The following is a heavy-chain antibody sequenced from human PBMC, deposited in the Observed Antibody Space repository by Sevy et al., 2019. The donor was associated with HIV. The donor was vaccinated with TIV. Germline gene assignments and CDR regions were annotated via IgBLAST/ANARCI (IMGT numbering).Heavy chain of an antibody. CDR2: INWNGGST. CDR3: ARDPPSYYDYRTGYLDY. Sequence: GGSLRLSCAASGFTFEDYGMSWVRQVPGKGPEWVSGINWNGGSTSYADSVRGRFTISRDNAKNSLFLQMKSLRADDTAFYYCARDPPSYYDYRTGYLDYWGQGTLVTVSS. J-gene: IGHJ4*02. CDR1: GFTFEDYG. V-gene: IGHV3-20*04. D-gene: IGHD3-3*01.